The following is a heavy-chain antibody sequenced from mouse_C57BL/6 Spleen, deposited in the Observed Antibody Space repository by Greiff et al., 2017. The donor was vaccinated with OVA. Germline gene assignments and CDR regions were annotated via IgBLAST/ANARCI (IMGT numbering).Heavy chain of an antibody. Sequence: QVQLQQSGAGLARPGASVKLSCTASGYTFTSYGISWVKQRPGKGLEWIGEIYTRSGNTYYTEKLKGKATLTADNSSSTAYMELRSLTSEYSAVYICARPVGDYWGQGTTLTVSS. J-gene: IGHJ2*01. CDR2: IYTRSGNT. CDR3: ARPVGDY. CDR1: GYTFTSYG. V-gene: IGHV1-81*01. D-gene: IGHD1-1*01.